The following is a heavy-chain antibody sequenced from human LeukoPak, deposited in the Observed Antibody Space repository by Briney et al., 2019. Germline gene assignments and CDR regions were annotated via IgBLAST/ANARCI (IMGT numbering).Heavy chain of an antibody. D-gene: IGHD5-18*01. Sequence: GESLKISCKGSGYSFTSYWIGWVRQMPGKGLEWMGIIYPGDSDTRYSPSFQGQVTISADKFISTAYLQWSSLKASDTAMYYCASTIQLWYDAFDIWGQGTMVTVSS. J-gene: IGHJ3*02. V-gene: IGHV5-51*01. CDR1: GYSFTSYW. CDR2: IYPGDSDT. CDR3: ASTIQLWYDAFDI.